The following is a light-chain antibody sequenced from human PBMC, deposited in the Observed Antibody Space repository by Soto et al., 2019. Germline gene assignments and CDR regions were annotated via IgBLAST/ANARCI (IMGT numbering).Light chain of an antibody. Sequence: EMVVTQSPATLSVSPGERATLSCRASQDVSSNLAWYQQKPGQAPSLLIYGASTRATGTPARFSGSGSGTEFTLTISSLQSEDYAVYFCQQYIRWPLTFGGGTTVEI. J-gene: IGKJ4*01. CDR2: GAS. CDR1: QDVSSN. V-gene: IGKV3-15*01. CDR3: QQYIRWPLT.